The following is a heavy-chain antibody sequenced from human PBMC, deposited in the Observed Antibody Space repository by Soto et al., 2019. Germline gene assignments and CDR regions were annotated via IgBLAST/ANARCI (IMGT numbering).Heavy chain of an antibody. CDR3: VRSFTWYSEADF. J-gene: IGHJ4*02. CDR1: GFRYSSYA. D-gene: IGHD6-13*01. CDR2: VSGGGGDT. V-gene: IGHV3-23*01. Sequence: EVQLLESGGGLVQPGGSLRLSCAASGFRYSSYALSWVRQAPGKGREWVSSVSGGGGDTSYADSVRGRFTISRDNSKNTLYLQMNSLRADDAAVYYCVRSFTWYSEADFWGQGTLVTVSS.